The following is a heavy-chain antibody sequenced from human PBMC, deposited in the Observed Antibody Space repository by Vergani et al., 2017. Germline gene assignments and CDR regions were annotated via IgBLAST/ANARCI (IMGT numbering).Heavy chain of an antibody. D-gene: IGHD3-22*01. V-gene: IGHV1-69*06. CDR3: AREGGYYDSSGLFDY. CDR2: IIPIFGTA. J-gene: IGHJ4*02. CDR1: GYTFTGYY. Sequence: QVQLVQSGAEVKKPGASVKVSCKASGYTFTGYYMHWVRQAPGQGLEWMGGIIPIFGTANYAQKFQGRVTITADKSTSTAYMELSSLRSEDTAVYYCAREGGYYDSSGLFDYWGQGTLVTVSS.